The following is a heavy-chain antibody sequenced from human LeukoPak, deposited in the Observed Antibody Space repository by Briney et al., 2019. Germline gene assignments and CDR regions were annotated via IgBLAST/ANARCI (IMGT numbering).Heavy chain of an antibody. Sequence: GRSLRLSCAASGFTFSSYAMHWVRQAPGKGLEWVAVISYDGSNKYYADSVKGRFTISRDNSKNTLYLQMHSLRAEDTALYYCARWYCTSNNCYYDYWGQGTLVTVSS. CDR1: GFTFSSYA. CDR2: ISYDGSNK. CDR3: ARWYCTSNNCYYDY. J-gene: IGHJ4*02. D-gene: IGHD2-2*01. V-gene: IGHV3-30-3*01.